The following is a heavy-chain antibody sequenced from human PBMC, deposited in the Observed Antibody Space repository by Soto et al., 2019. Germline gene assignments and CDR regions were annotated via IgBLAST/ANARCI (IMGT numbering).Heavy chain of an antibody. CDR2: ISYDGSNK. J-gene: IGHJ2*01. Sequence: QVQLVESGGGVVQPGRSLRLSCAASGFTFSSYAMHWVRQAPGKGLEWVAVISYDGSNKYYADSVKGRFTISRDNSKNTLYRQRSSVSAAETAVYYCRRDRAGEAPGIGDLSWYLDLWCRGSLVTVSA. D-gene: IGHD1-26*01. V-gene: IGHV3-30-3*01. CDR3: RRDRAGEAPGIGDLSWYLDL. CDR1: GFTFSSYA.